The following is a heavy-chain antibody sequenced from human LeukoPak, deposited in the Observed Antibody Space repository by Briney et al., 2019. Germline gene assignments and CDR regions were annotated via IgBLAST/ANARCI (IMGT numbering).Heavy chain of an antibody. D-gene: IGHD3-10*01. Sequence: GGSLRLSCAASGFPFSSYGMHWVRQAPGKGLEWVAVISYDGSNKYYADSVKGRFTISRDNSKNTLYLQMNSLRAEDTAVYYCAKGGGRFGDLLSSIDYWGQGTLVTVSS. CDR2: ISYDGSNK. CDR3: AKGGGRFGDLLSSIDY. CDR1: GFPFSSYG. J-gene: IGHJ4*02. V-gene: IGHV3-30*18.